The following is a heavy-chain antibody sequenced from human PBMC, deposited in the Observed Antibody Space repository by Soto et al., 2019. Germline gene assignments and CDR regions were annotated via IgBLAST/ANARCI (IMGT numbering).Heavy chain of an antibody. CDR2: INHSGST. Sequence: SETLSLTCAVYGGAFSGSYWSWIRQPPGKGLEWIGEINHSGSTNYNPSLKSRVTISVDTSKNQFSLKLSSLTAADTAVYYCARQVMDYYDSSGYQGDAFDIWGQGAMVT. D-gene: IGHD3-22*01. CDR3: ARQVMDYYDSSGYQGDAFDI. J-gene: IGHJ3*02. CDR1: GGAFSGSY. V-gene: IGHV4-34*01.